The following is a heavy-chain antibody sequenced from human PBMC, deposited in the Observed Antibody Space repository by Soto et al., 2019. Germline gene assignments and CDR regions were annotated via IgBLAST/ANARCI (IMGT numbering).Heavy chain of an antibody. CDR1: GFTFYGYS. CDR2: ISWNSGSI. J-gene: IGHJ4*02. D-gene: IGHD1-26*01. CDR3: AKEGGLSGSYYISSSYYFDY. V-gene: IGHV3-9*01. Sequence: GGSLRLSCAASGFTFYGYSLHWVRQTPGKGLEGVSGISWNSGSIGYADSVKGRFTISRDNSKNTLYLQMNSLRAEDTSVYYCAKEGGLSGSYYISSSYYFDYWGQGTLVTVSS.